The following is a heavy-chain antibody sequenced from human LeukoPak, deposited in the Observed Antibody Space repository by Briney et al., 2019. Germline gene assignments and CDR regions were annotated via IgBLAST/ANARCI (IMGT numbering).Heavy chain of an antibody. CDR3: ARDSGSYFDP. V-gene: IGHV3-33*01. CDR2: ISYHGSNK. Sequence: GGSLRLSCAASGFXFSSYGIHWVRQAPGKGLEWVAIISYHGSNKYYADSVKGRFTIARDNSKNTLYLQMNSLRAEDTAVYYCARDSGSYFDPWGQGTLVTVSS. CDR1: GFXFSSYG. J-gene: IGHJ5*02.